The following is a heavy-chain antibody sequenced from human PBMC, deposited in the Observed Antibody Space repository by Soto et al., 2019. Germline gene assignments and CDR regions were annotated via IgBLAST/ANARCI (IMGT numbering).Heavy chain of an antibody. V-gene: IGHV3-30*18. CDR2: ISYDGSNK. J-gene: IGHJ6*02. D-gene: IGHD5-12*01. CDR3: AKSGRGYSGYDSPRQWNYYGMDV. Sequence: QVQLVESGGGVVQPGRSLRLYCAASGFTFSSYGMHWVRQAPGKGLEWVAVISYDGSNKYYADSVKGRFTISRDNSKNTLYLQMNSLRAEDTAVYYCAKSGRGYSGYDSPRQWNYYGMDVWGQGTTVTVSS. CDR1: GFTFSSYG.